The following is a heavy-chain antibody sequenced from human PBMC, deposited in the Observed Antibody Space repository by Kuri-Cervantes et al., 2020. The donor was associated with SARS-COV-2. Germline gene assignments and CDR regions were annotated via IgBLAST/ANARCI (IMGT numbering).Heavy chain of an antibody. D-gene: IGHD3-22*01. CDR2: ISSSSSYI. Sequence: GESLKISCADSGFTFSSYSMNWVRQAPGKGLEWVSYISSSSSYIYYADSLKGRFTISRDNAKNSLYLQMNSLRAEDTAVYYCARADLSGFAFDIWGQGTMVTVSS. V-gene: IGHV3-21*01. CDR3: ARADLSGFAFDI. CDR1: GFTFSSYS. J-gene: IGHJ3*02.